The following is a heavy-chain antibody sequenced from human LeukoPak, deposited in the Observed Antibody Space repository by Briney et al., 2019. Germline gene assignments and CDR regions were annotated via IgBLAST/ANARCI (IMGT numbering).Heavy chain of an antibody. J-gene: IGHJ3*02. CDR3: AREAATCYYDSSGYHPDALDI. CDR1: GGSISSGSYY. CDR2: IYTSGST. D-gene: IGHD3-22*01. Sequence: SETLSLTCTVSGGSISSGSYYWSWMRQPAGKGLEWIGRIYTSGSTNYNPSLKSRVTISVDTSKNQFSLKLSSVTAADTAVYYCAREAATCYYDSSGYHPDALDIWGQGTMVTVSS. V-gene: IGHV4-61*02.